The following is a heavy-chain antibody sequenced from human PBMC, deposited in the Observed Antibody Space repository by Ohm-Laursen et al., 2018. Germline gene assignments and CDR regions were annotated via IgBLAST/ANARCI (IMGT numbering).Heavy chain of an antibody. V-gene: IGHV4-30-4*08. Sequence: SQTLSLTCSVSGGSIRSGAYYWTWIRQHPGKGLEWIGYLYSSGNTYYSPSFQGRTAISVDTSKNQISLKLSSVTAADTAVYYCARHTERWLPYDLWGQGTLVTVSS. CDR1: GGSIRSGAYY. D-gene: IGHD6-19*01. CDR3: ARHTERWLPYDL. J-gene: IGHJ5*02. CDR2: LYSSGNT.